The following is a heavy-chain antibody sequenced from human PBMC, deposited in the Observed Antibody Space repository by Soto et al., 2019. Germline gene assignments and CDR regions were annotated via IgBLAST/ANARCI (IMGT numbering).Heavy chain of an antibody. D-gene: IGHD5-12*01. CDR1: GFTFNTYS. J-gene: IGHJ2*01. CDR2: IDTSSSFI. Sequence: EVQLVESGGGLVKPGGSLRLSCAASGFTFNTYSMNWVRQAPGKGLEWVSSIDTSSSFIYYGGSLKGRFTISRDNAKNSLYLQTTNLKAQDTAVYYCARDGEYSDYEHWSFDLWGRGTLVTLSS. CDR3: ARDGEYSDYEHWSFDL. V-gene: IGHV3-21*01.